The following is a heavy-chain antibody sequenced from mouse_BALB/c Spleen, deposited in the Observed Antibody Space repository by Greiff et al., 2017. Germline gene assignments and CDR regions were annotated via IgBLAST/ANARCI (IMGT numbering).Heavy chain of an antibody. CDR3: ARSTAIEATRDYAMDY. Sequence: QVQLQQSGAELVRPGNSVKISCKASGYTFTNYWLGWVKQTPGHGLEWIGDIYPGGGYTNYNEKFKGKATLTADTSSSIAYMQLSSLTSEESAVYFCARSTAIEATRDYAMDYWGQGTSVTVSS. V-gene: IGHV1-63*02. D-gene: IGHD1-1*01. CDR1: GYTFTNYW. CDR2: IYPGGGYT. J-gene: IGHJ4*01.